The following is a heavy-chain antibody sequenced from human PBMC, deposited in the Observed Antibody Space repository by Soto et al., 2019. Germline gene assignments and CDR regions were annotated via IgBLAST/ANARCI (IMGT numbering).Heavy chain of an antibody. CDR1: GFTFSSNA. CDR3: AGGVVISVDY. J-gene: IGHJ4*02. Sequence: QVQLVESGGGVVQPGRSLRLSCAASGFTFSSNAMHWVRQAPGKGLEWVAVISHDGSKKYYADSVKGRFTISRDNSKNTLYLQMNSLRAEDTAVYYCAGGVVISVDYWGQGTLVTVSS. V-gene: IGHV3-30-3*01. D-gene: IGHD2-21*01. CDR2: ISHDGSKK.